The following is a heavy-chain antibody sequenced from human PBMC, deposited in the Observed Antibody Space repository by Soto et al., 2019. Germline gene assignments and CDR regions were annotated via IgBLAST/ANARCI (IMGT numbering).Heavy chain of an antibody. CDR1: GGTFSSYA. CDR2: IIPIFGTA. J-gene: IGHJ5*02. V-gene: IGHV1-69*06. CDR3: ARDRGRCSSTSCYRAPPRNWFDP. Sequence: SVKVSCKASGGTFSSYAISWVRQAPGQGLEWMGGIIPIFGTANYAQKFQGRVTITADKSTSTAYMELSSLRSEDTAVYYCARDRGRCSSTSCYRAPPRNWFDPWGQGXLVTVYS. D-gene: IGHD2-2*02.